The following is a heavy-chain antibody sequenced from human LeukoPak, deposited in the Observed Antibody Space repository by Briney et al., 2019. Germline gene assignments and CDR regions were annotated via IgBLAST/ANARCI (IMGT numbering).Heavy chain of an antibody. V-gene: IGHV3-23*01. CDR1: GFTFSSYA. CDR3: AKEKQQLVFDY. D-gene: IGHD6-13*01. CDR2: ISGSGGST. J-gene: IGHJ4*02. Sequence: GGSLRLSCAASGFTFSSYAMTWARQAPGKGLEWVSAISGSGGSTYYADSVKGRFTISRDNSKNTLYLQMNSLRAEDTAVYSCAKEKQQLVFDYWGQGTLVTVSS.